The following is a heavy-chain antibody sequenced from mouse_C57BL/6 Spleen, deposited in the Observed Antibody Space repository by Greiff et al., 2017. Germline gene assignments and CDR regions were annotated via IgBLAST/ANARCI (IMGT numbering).Heavy chain of an antibody. Sequence: VQLQQPGAELVMPGASVKLSCKASGYTFTSYWMHWVKQRPGQGLEWIGEIDPSDSYTNYNQKFKGKSTLTVDKSSSTAYMQLSSLTSEDSAVYYCASSYYAMDYWGQGTSVTVSS. CDR2: IDPSDSYT. J-gene: IGHJ4*01. V-gene: IGHV1-69*01. CDR1: GYTFTSYW. CDR3: ASSYYAMDY.